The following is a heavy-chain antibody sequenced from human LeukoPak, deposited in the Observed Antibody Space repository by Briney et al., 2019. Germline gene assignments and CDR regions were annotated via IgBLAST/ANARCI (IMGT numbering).Heavy chain of an antibody. CDR3: PRGGNYDFWSGYYRDYYYYYMDV. D-gene: IGHD3-3*01. J-gene: IGHJ6*03. V-gene: IGHV4-4*07. CDR1: GGSISSYY. Sequence: SETLSLTCTVSGGSISSYYWSWIRQPAGKGLEWIGRIYTSGSTNYNPSLKSRVTTSVDTSKNQFSLKLSSVTAADTAVYYCPRGGNYDFWSGYYRDYYYYYMDVWGKGTTVTVSS. CDR2: IYTSGST.